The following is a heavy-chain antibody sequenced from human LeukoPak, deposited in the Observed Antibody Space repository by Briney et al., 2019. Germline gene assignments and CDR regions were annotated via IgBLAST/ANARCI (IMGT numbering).Heavy chain of an antibody. Sequence: QPSETLSLTCTVSGGSISSSSYYWGWIRQPPGKGLEWIGSIYYSGSTYYNPSLKSRVTISVDTSKNQFSLKLSSVTAADTAVYYCAGIADRYYYGMDVWGQGTTVTASS. J-gene: IGHJ6*02. CDR1: GGSISSSSYY. V-gene: IGHV4-39*07. CDR2: IYYSGST. D-gene: IGHD6-13*01. CDR3: AGIADRYYYGMDV.